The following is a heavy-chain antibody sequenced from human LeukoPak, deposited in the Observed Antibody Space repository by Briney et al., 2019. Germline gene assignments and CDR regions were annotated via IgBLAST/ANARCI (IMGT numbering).Heavy chain of an antibody. CDR1: GGTFSSYA. D-gene: IGHD1-14*01. J-gene: IGHJ4*02. CDR2: ISGSGGST. CDR3: AKDPGPLEGNLDY. Sequence: ASVKVSCKASGGTFSSYAMSWVRQAPGNGLEWVSAISGSGGSTYYADSVKGRFTISRDNSKNTLYLQMNSLRAEDTAVYYCAKDPGPLEGNLDYWGQGTLVTVSS. V-gene: IGHV3-23*01.